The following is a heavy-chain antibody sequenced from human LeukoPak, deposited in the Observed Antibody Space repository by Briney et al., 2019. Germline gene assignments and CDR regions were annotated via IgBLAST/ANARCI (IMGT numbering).Heavy chain of an antibody. J-gene: IGHJ4*02. CDR3: ARDIDDVGALLDF. V-gene: IGHV4-39*07. Sequence: PGGSLRLSCAASGFTFSSYWMSWVRQPPGGGLEWIASINYNWRTYYNPSLKSRLTISIDTAKRQFSLKLTSVTAADTALYYCARDIDDVGALLDFWGQGTLVTVSS. CDR1: GFTFSSYW. D-gene: IGHD1-26*01. CDR2: INYNWRT.